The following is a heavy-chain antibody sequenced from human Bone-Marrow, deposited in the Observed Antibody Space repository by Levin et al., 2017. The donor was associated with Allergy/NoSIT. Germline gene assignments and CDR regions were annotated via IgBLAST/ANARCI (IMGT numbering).Heavy chain of an antibody. D-gene: IGHD4-17*01. Sequence: SETLSLTCTVSGGSISSGGYYWSWIRQHPGKGLEWIGYIYYSGSTYYNPSLKSRVTISVDTSKNQFSLKLSSVTAADTAVYYCARDIGYGDYAHYYYMDVWGKGTTVTVSS. CDR1: GGSISSGGYY. CDR2: IYYSGST. J-gene: IGHJ6*03. CDR3: ARDIGYGDYAHYYYMDV. V-gene: IGHV4-31*03.